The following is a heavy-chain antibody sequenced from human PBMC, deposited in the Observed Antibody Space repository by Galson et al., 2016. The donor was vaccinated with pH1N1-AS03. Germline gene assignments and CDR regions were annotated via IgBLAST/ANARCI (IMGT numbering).Heavy chain of an antibody. V-gene: IGHV3-11*01. CDR1: GFNLSDYY. CDR3: ARSYGGTSLDI. CDR2: IRSSGTTI. Sequence: SLRLSCAASGFNLSDYYMTWIRQAPGKGLEWVSYIRSSGTTIFYADSVEGRFTISRDNAMNSLFLQMNSLRAEDTAVYYCARSYGGTSLDIWGQGTMVTVSS. D-gene: IGHD4-23*01. J-gene: IGHJ3*02.